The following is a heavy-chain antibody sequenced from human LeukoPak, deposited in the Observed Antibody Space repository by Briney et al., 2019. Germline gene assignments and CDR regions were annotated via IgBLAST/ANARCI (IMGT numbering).Heavy chain of an antibody. CDR1: GGTFSSYA. V-gene: IGHV1-69*06. CDR2: IILIFGTA. Sequence: GSSVTVSCKPSGGTFSSYAISLVRLAPAPRLEWMGGIILIFGTANYAQKSQGKVTITAHKSTSTAYIELSSLRSQDTAVYYCAREIVVVVAAHYYYYGMDVWGKGTTVTVSS. CDR3: AREIVVVVAAHYYYYGMDV. D-gene: IGHD2-15*01. J-gene: IGHJ6*04.